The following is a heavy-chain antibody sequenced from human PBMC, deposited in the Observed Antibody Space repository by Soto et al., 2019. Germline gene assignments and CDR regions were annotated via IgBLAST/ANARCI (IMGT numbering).Heavy chain of an antibody. Sequence: QVQLVQSGAEVKKVGASVKVSCKASGYTFTGYYMHWVRQAPGQGLEWMGWINPNSGGTNYAQEFQGWVTMTRDTSISTAYMELSSLRSDDTAVYYCASGRQDIGGYYGYYFDYWGQGILVTVSS. D-gene: IGHD3-22*01. J-gene: IGHJ4*02. V-gene: IGHV1-2*04. CDR3: ASGRQDIGGYYGYYFDY. CDR2: INPNSGGT. CDR1: GYTFTGYY.